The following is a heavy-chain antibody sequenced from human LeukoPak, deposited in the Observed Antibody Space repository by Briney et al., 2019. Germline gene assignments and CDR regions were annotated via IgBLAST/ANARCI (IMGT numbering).Heavy chain of an antibody. D-gene: IGHD6-13*01. CDR2: IYYSRST. V-gene: IGHV4-59*01. J-gene: IGHJ6*02. CDR3: ARTPVAAAGPYYYYYGMDV. Sequence: SETLSLTCTVSGGSISSYYWSWIRQPPGKGLEWIGYIYYSRSTNYNPSLKSRVTISVDTSKNQFSLKLSSVTAADTAVYYCARTPVAAAGPYYYYYGMDVWGQGTTVTVSS. CDR1: GGSISSYY.